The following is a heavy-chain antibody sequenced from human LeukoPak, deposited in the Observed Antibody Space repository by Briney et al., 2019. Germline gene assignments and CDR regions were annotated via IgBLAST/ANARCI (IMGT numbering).Heavy chain of an antibody. CDR1: GDSFSGNRAT. CDR2: IYYRSKWYS. D-gene: IGHD3-9*01. J-gene: IGHJ4*02. CDR3: GRAEHDWGSDY. V-gene: IGHV6-1*01. Sequence: SQTLSLTCAISGDSFSGNRATWNWLRQSPSRGLEWLGRIYYRSKWYSDYAVSVKGRITINPDTSKNQFSLLLNSVTPEDTAVYFCGRAEHDWGSDYWGQGTLVTVSS.